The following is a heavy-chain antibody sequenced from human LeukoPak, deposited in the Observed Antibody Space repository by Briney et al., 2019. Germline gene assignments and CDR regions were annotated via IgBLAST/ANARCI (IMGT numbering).Heavy chain of an antibody. V-gene: IGHV3-30*18. J-gene: IGHJ4*02. CDR3: AKDRGEYSYGGFDY. D-gene: IGHD5-18*01. Sequence: GGSLRLSCAASGFTFSSYGMHWVRQAPGKGLEWVAVISYDGSNKYYADSVKGRFTISRDNSKNTLYLQMNSLRAEDTAVYYCAKDRGEYSYGGFDYWGQGTLVTVSS. CDR2: ISYDGSNK. CDR1: GFTFSSYG.